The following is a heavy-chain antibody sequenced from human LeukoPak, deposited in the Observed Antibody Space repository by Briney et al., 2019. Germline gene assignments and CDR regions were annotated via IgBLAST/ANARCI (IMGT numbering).Heavy chain of an antibody. CDR3: AKDLLGQWPTVFDY. CDR1: GFTFSSYW. D-gene: IGHD6-19*01. V-gene: IGHV3-7*01. J-gene: IGHJ4*02. Sequence: GGSLRLSCAASGFTFSSYWMTWVRQAPGKGLEWVANIKQDGSEKYYVDSVKGRFTISRDNAKNSLYLQMNSLRAEDTAVYYCAKDLLGQWPTVFDYWGQGTLVTVSS. CDR2: IKQDGSEK.